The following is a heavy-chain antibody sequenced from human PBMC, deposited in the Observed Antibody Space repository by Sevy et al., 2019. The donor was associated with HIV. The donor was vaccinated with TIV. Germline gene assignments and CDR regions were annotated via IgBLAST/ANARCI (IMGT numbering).Heavy chain of an antibody. J-gene: IGHJ6*02. CDR1: GFTLSDYY. CDR2: ISSSSDTI. Sequence: GGSLRLSCAASGFTLSDYYMGWIRQAPGKGLQWISYISSSSDTIYYADSVKGRFTISRDNAKNSLYLEMNSLRVEDTAVYYCARDHEKDGDLGDYYYYAMDVWGQGTTVTVSS. V-gene: IGHV3-11*01. CDR3: ARDHEKDGDLGDYYYYAMDV. D-gene: IGHD4-17*01.